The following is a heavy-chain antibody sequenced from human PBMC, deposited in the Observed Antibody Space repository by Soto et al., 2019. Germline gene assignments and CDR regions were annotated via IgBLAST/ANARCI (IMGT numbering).Heavy chain of an antibody. CDR3: EMRYCSSTSCYVHAFDI. D-gene: IGHD2-2*01. CDR1: GGSISSGDYY. CDR2: IYYSGST. Sequence: SETLSLTCTVSGGSISSGDYYWSWIRQPPGKGLEWIGYIYYSGSTYYNPSLKSRVTISVDTSKNQFSLKLSSVTAADTAVYYCEMRYCSSTSCYVHAFDIWGQGTMVNVS. V-gene: IGHV4-30-4*01. J-gene: IGHJ3*02.